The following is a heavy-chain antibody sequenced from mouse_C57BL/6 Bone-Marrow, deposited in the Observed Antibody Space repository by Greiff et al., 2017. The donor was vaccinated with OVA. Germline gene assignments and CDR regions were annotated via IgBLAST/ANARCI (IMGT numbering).Heavy chain of an antibody. CDR2: INPSTGGT. CDR3: ARGGTGWFAY. CDR1: GYSFTGYY. Sequence: VQLKQSGPELVKPGASVKISCKASGYSFTGYYMNWVKQSPEKSLEWIGEINPSTGGTTYNQKFKAKATLTVDKSSSTAYMQLKSLTSEDSAVYYCARGGTGWFAYWGQGTLVTVSA. V-gene: IGHV1-42*01. J-gene: IGHJ3*01. D-gene: IGHD3-3*01.